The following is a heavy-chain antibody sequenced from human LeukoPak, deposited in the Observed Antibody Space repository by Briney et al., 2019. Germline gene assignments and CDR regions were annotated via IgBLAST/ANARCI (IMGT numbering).Heavy chain of an antibody. D-gene: IGHD3-16*01. Sequence: PGGSLRLSCAASGFPFSSYSMNWVRQAPGKGLEWVSSISSSSSYIYYADSVKGRFTISRDNAKNSLYLQMNSLRAEDTAVYYCARDGTLHLGYDYVGSIDYWGQGTLVTVSS. V-gene: IGHV3-21*01. CDR3: ARDGTLHLGYDYVGSIDY. J-gene: IGHJ4*02. CDR2: ISSSSSYI. CDR1: GFPFSSYS.